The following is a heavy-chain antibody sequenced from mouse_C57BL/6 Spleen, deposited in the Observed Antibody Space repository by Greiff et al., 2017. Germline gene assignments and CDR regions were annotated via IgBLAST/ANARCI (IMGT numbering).Heavy chain of an antibody. CDR3: ARYLGYYGSSTDAMDY. V-gene: IGHV1-82*01. J-gene: IGHJ4*01. CDR2: IYPGDGDT. Sequence: VKLVESGPELVKPGASVKISCKASGSAFSSSWMNWVKQRPGKGLEWIGRIYPGDGDTNYNGQFRGKATLTAAKSSRAAYMQLSSLTSGDSAVYFCARYLGYYGSSTDAMDYWGQGTSVTVSS. CDR1: GSAFSSSW. D-gene: IGHD1-1*01.